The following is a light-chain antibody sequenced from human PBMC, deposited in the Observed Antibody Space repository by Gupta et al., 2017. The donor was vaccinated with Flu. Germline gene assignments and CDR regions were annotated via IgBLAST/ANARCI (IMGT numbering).Light chain of an antibody. CDR3: TAHAAVSDTV. Sequence: QSALTQPASVSGSPGQSITISCTGTSSDVGAYNFVSWYQQHPTKARKIVIYEVSKRPSGVANRFSGSKSGNAATLTISGRKAEAEGDYYGTAHAAVSDTVFGTGTKVTVL. J-gene: IGLJ1*01. V-gene: IGLV2-14*01. CDR2: EVS. CDR1: SSDVGAYNF.